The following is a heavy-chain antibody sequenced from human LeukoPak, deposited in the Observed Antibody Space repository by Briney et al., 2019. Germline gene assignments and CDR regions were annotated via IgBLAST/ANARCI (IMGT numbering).Heavy chain of an antibody. CDR1: GGSISSYY. J-gene: IGHJ4*02. CDR3: ARGGTSWYGGLDY. Sequence: SETLSLTCTVHGGSISSYYWSWIRQPPGKGLEWIGYIYYSGSTNYNPSLKSRVTISVDTSKNQFSLKLSSVTAADTAVYYCARGGTSWYGGLDYWGQGTLVTVSS. V-gene: IGHV4-59*01. D-gene: IGHD2-2*01. CDR2: IYYSGST.